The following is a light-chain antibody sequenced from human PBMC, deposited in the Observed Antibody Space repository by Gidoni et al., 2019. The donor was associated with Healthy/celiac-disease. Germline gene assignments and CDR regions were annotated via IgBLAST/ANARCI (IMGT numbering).Light chain of an antibody. CDR1: QSVSSN. Sequence: EIVMAKSPATLSVSPGAGATLSCRVSQSVSSNLTWYQQKPGQAPRLLIYGASTKATGIPARVSGSGSGTEFTLTISSLQSEEFAVYYCQQYNNWPRTFGQGTKVEIK. V-gene: IGKV3-15*01. J-gene: IGKJ1*01. CDR2: GAS. CDR3: QQYNNWPRT.